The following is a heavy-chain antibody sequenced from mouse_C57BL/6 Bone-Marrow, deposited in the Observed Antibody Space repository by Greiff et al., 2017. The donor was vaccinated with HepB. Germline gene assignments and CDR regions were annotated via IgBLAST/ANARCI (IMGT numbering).Heavy chain of an antibody. V-gene: IGHV5-4*01. Sequence: DVKLQESGGGLVKPGGSLKLSCAASGFTFSSYAMSWVRQTPEKRLEWVATISDGGSYTYYPDNVKGRFTISRDNAKNNLYLQMSHLKSEDTAMYYCARDGGYYKGAMDYWGQGTSVTVSS. J-gene: IGHJ4*01. CDR1: GFTFSSYA. CDR2: ISDGGSYT. D-gene: IGHD2-12*01. CDR3: ARDGGYYKGAMDY.